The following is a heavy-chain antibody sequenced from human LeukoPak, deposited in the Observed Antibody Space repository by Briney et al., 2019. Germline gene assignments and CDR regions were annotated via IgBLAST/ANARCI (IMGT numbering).Heavy chain of an antibody. V-gene: IGHV3-48*01. CDR2: ISSSSSTI. J-gene: IGHJ4*02. Sequence: PGGSLRLSCAASGFTFSSYSMNWVRQAPGKGREWVSYISSSSSTIYYADSVKGRFTISRDNAKNSLYLQMNSLRAEDTAVYYCARRPWGYYDSSGHYYFDYWGQGTLVTVSS. CDR1: GFTFSSYS. CDR3: ARRPWGYYDSSGHYYFDY. D-gene: IGHD3-22*01.